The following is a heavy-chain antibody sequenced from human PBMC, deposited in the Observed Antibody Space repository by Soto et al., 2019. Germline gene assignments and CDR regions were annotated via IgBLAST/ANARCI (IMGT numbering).Heavy chain of an antibody. CDR2: IYLDDDK. CDR1: GFSLSTSGVG. Sequence: QITLKESGPTLVKPTQTLTLTCTFSGFSLSTSGVGVGWLRQPQGKALEWLALIYLDDDKRYSPSLKSRLTITKDTSKNQVVLTMTNMDPGETATYYCAHSELERIVVVPANTINWFAPWGQGTLVTVS. V-gene: IGHV2-5*02. CDR3: AHSELERIVVVPANTINWFAP. J-gene: IGHJ5*02. D-gene: IGHD2-2*01.